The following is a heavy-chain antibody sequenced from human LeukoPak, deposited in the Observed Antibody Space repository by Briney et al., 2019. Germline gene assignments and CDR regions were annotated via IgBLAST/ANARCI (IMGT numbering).Heavy chain of an antibody. V-gene: IGHV4-59*01. CDR1: GGSISSYY. CDR3: ARDGVQNWFHP. Sequence: PSETLSLTCTVSGGSISSYYWSWIRQPPGKGLEWIGYIYYSGSTNYNPPLKSRVTISVDTSKNQFSLKLSSVTAADTAVYYCARDGVQNWFHPWGQGTLVTVSS. J-gene: IGHJ5*02. CDR2: IYYSGST. D-gene: IGHD3-3*01.